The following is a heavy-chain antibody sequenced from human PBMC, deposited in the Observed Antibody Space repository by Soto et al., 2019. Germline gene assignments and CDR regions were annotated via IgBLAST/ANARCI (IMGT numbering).Heavy chain of an antibody. CDR3: AEGGGGDHGY. J-gene: IGHJ4*02. Sequence: QLVESEGGLVQPGGSLRLSCEASGFIFTTSDMSWVRQAPGKGLEWVSSITTTGDTTHYADSVRGRFTISRDNARNTVYLERNSLRGDGPGVFFCAEGGGGDHGYWGQGTLVAVSS. V-gene: IGHV3-23*04. CDR2: ITTTGDTT. CDR1: GFIFTTSD. D-gene: IGHD2-21*02.